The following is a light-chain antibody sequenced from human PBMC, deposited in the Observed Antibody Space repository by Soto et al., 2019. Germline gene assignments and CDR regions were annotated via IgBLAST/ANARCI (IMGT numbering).Light chain of an antibody. CDR1: QSLLDSDDGNTY. CDR3: MQALQTPTS. CDR2: TVS. J-gene: IGKJ4*01. V-gene: IGKV2-40*01. Sequence: DIVMTQTPLSLTVTPGEPASISCRSSQSLLDSDDGNTYLDWYLQKPGQSPQLLIYTVSYRASGVPDRFSGSGSGTDFTLKISRVEAEDVGVYYCMQALQTPTSFGGGTKVDIK.